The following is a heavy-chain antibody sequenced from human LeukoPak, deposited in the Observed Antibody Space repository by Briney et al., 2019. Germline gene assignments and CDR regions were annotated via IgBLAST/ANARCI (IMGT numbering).Heavy chain of an antibody. D-gene: IGHD6-13*01. CDR2: ISSSSSYI. J-gene: IGHJ6*03. CDR1: GFTFSSYS. CDR3: ARFKSSSWYNSYYYYYYMDV. V-gene: IGHV3-21*01. Sequence: KPGGSLRLSCAASGFTFSSYSMNWVRQAPGKGLEWVSSISSSSSYIYYADSVKGRFTISRDNAKNSLYLQMNSLRAEDTAVYYCARFKSSSWYNSYYYYYYMDVWGKGTTVTVSS.